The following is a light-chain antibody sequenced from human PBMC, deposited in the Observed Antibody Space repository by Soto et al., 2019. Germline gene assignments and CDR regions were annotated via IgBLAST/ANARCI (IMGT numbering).Light chain of an antibody. J-gene: IGKJ2*01. CDR2: AAS. CDR3: QQSYNSPYT. V-gene: IGKV1-39*01. Sequence: DIQMTQSPSSLSASIGDRVTITCRASQSMSSYLNWYQQKPGKAPKLLIYAASSLQSGVPSRFSGSGSGTDFTLTISSLQPEDFATYSCQQSYNSPYTFGQGTKLEIK. CDR1: QSMSSY.